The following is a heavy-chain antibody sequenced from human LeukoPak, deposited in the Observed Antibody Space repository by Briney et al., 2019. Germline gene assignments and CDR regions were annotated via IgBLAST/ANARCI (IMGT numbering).Heavy chain of an antibody. V-gene: IGHV3-11*01. CDR2: ISSSGSTI. Sequence: GGSLRLSCAASGFTFSDYYMSWIRQAPGKGLEWASYISSSGSTIYYADSVKGRFTISRDNAKNSLYLQMNSLRAEDTAVYYCARAPVDIVATIGYYYGMDVWGQGTTVTVSS. J-gene: IGHJ6*02. CDR3: ARAPVDIVATIGYYYGMDV. CDR1: GFTFSDYY. D-gene: IGHD5-12*01.